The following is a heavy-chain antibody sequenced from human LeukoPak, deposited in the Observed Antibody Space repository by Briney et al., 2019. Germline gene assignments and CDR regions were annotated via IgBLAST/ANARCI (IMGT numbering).Heavy chain of an antibody. V-gene: IGHV3-30*02. J-gene: IGHJ5*02. Sequence: GGSLSLSCAASGFPFSSYGMHWVRQAPGKGLEWVAFIRYDGSNKYYADSVKGRFTISRDNSKNTLYLQMNSLRAEDTAVYYCAKGCGGSCYPYNWFDPWGQGTLVTVSS. D-gene: IGHD2-15*01. CDR2: IRYDGSNK. CDR3: AKGCGGSCYPYNWFDP. CDR1: GFPFSSYG.